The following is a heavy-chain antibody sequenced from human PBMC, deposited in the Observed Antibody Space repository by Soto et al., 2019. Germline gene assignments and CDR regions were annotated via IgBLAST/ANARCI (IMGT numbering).Heavy chain of an antibody. D-gene: IGHD3-22*01. CDR2: ISYDGSNK. V-gene: IGHV3-30-3*01. J-gene: IGHJ3*02. Sequence: GGSLRLSCAASGFTFSSYAMHWVRQAPGKGLEWVAVISYDGSNKYYADSVKGRFTISRDNSKNTLYLQMNSLRAEDTAVYYCARTDSSGYYLLGAFDIWGQGTMVTVSS. CDR1: GFTFSSYA. CDR3: ARTDSSGYYLLGAFDI.